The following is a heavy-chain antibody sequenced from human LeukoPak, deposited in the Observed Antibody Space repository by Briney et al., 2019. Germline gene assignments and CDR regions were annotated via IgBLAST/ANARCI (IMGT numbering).Heavy chain of an antibody. J-gene: IGHJ6*02. Sequence: GESLKISCKGSGYTFTSYDINWVRQATGQGLEWMGWMNPNSGNTGYAQKFQGRVTMTRNTSISTAYMELSSLRSEDTAVYYCAISGYDRLHYYYGMDVWGQGTTVTVSS. D-gene: IGHD5-12*01. V-gene: IGHV1-8*01. CDR2: MNPNSGNT. CDR3: AISGYDRLHYYYGMDV. CDR1: GYTFTSYD.